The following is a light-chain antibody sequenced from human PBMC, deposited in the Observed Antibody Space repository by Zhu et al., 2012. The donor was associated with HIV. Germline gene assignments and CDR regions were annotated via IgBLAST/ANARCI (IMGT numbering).Light chain of an antibody. V-gene: IGKV3-20*01. CDR3: HQYDNSWT. J-gene: IGKJ1*01. Sequence: EIVLTQSPDTLSLSPGDRATLVCRASQSVSSNYVIWYQQKPGQAPRPLIYGASDRASGVPDRFSGSGSGTDFTLTISRLEAEDFAVYYCHQYDNSWTFGQGTKVEIK. CDR1: QSVSSNY. CDR2: GAS.